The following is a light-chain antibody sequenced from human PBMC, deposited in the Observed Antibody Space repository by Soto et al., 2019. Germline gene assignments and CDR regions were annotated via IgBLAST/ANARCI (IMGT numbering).Light chain of an antibody. CDR2: RNT. V-gene: IGLV1-47*01. CDR3: SVWDANLSAWV. J-gene: IGLJ3*02. Sequence: QSVLTQPPSASGTPGQRVTISCSGSGSNIGKNYVYWYQQLPGRAPKLLIYRNTQRPSGVPDQFSGSKSGTSASLAISGLRSEDEADYYCSVWDANLSAWVFGGGTKLTVL. CDR1: GSNIGKNY.